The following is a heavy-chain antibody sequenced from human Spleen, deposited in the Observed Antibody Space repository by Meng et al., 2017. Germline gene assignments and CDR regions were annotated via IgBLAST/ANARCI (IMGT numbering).Heavy chain of an antibody. V-gene: IGHV4-34*01. CDR2: INHSGST. CDR1: GGSFSNYC. CDR3: ARATPSSPPDY. D-gene: IGHD6-13*01. Sequence: VHLQQWVAGLLEPSETLSPTCVVFGGSFSNYCRRWFRQPPGKGLRWIGEINHSGSTNYNPSLKSRVTISVDTSKNQFSMKLSSVTAADTAVYYCARATPSSPPDYWGQGTLVTVSS. J-gene: IGHJ4*02.